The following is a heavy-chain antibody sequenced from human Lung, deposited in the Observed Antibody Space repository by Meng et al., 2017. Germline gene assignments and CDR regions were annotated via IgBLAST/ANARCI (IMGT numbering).Heavy chain of an antibody. V-gene: IGHV1-2*02. CDR1: GYTFTGYY. CDR3: ARDEDISAAGKLFGDY. D-gene: IGHD6-13*01. Sequence: QGQLVLSGADVKKPGASVEVSCKASGYTFTGYYIHWVRQAPGQGLEWMGWINPNSGGTNYAQKLQGRVTLTRNTSISTTYMELSRLTSDDTAMYYCARDEDISAAGKLFGDYWGQGTLVTVSS. J-gene: IGHJ4*02. CDR2: INPNSGGT.